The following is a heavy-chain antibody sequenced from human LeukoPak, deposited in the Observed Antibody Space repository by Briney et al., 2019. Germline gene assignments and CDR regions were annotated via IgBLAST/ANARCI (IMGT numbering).Heavy chain of an antibody. Sequence: SQTLSLTCTVSGGSISSGGYYWSWIRQHPGKGLEWIEYIYYSGSTYYNPSLKSRVTISVDTSKNQFSLKLSSVTAADTAVYYCARAKDIVLMVYAPYFDYWGQGTLVTVSS. V-gene: IGHV4-31*03. CDR2: IYYSGST. D-gene: IGHD2-8*01. J-gene: IGHJ4*02. CDR1: GGSISSGGYY. CDR3: ARAKDIVLMVYAPYFDY.